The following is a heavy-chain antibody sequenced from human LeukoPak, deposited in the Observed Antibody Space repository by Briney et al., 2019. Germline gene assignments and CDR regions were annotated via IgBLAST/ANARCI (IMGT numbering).Heavy chain of an antibody. V-gene: IGHV4-38-2*02. J-gene: IGHJ4*02. Sequence: SETLSLTCTVSGYSISSGYYWGWIRQPPGKGLEWIGSIYHSGSTYYNPSLKSRVTISVDTSKNQFSLKLSSVTAADTAVYYCARVCWVYYFDCWGQGTLVTVSS. CDR2: IYHSGST. CDR1: GYSISSGYY. D-gene: IGHD2-8*01. CDR3: ARVCWVYYFDC.